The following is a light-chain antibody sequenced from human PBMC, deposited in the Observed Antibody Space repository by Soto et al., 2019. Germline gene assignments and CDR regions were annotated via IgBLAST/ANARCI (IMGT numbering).Light chain of an antibody. CDR1: SSDVGGYNY. J-gene: IGLJ1*01. CDR3: SSYAGSSNV. V-gene: IGLV2-8*01. Sequence: QSVLTQPPSASGSPGQSVAISCSGTSSDVGGYNYVSWYQQHPAKAPKLMIYEVNIGPSGVPDRLSGSNSGNTASLTVSGLQAEDEADYYCSSYAGSSNVFGTGTKVTVL. CDR2: EVN.